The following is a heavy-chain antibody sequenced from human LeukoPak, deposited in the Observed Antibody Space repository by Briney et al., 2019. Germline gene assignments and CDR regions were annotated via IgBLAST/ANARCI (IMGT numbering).Heavy chain of an antibody. J-gene: IGHJ2*01. Sequence: PSETLSLTCSVSGDSISRLYWSWIRQPPGRGLEWIGHIYYDGSTNYSPSLKSRVSISIDMSKNQFSLNLTSVTPADTAVYYCAREWRNTIFGVVRYFNLWGRGTLVTVSS. CDR1: GDSISRLY. D-gene: IGHD3-3*01. CDR3: AREWRNTIFGVVRYFNL. V-gene: IGHV4-59*11. CDR2: IYYDGST.